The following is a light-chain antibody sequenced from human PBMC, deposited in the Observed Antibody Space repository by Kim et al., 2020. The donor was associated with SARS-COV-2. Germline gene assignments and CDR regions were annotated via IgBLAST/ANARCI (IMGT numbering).Light chain of an antibody. CDR2: YDS. CDR1: NIGSKS. Sequence: SYELTQPPSVSVAPGKTARITCGGNNIGSKSVHWYQQKPGQAPVLVIYYDSERPSGIPERFSGSNSGNTATLTISRVEAGDEADYYCQVWDSSSDHYVFG. J-gene: IGLJ1*01. V-gene: IGLV3-21*04. CDR3: QVWDSSSDHYV.